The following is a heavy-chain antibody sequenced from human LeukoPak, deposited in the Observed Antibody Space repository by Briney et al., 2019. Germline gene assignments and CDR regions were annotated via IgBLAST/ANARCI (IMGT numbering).Heavy chain of an antibody. CDR1: GFTFNTYT. J-gene: IGHJ6*03. V-gene: IGHV3-66*01. CDR3: AGYGGSYPYYMDV. D-gene: IGHD1-26*01. CDR2: MYTLGNT. Sequence: PGGSLRLSCAASGFTFNTYTMNWVRQAPGKGLEWVSVMYTLGNTNYADSVRGRFTISRDNSKNTLYLQMNSLRAEDTAVYYCAGYGGSYPYYMDVWGKGTTVTISS.